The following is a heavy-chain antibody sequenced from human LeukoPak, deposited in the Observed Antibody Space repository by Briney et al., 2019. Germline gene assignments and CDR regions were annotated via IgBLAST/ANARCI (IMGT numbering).Heavy chain of an antibody. J-gene: IGHJ3*02. D-gene: IGHD3-22*01. Sequence: PSETLSLTCSVSGDSTTNYYCSWFRQSPGKGLEWLAYVYKNGHFDYNPSLRSRLFVSVDRSKTQFSLRLSSVTAADTAVYYCARDRDSSGYLGAFDIWGQGTMVTVSS. CDR1: GDSTTNYY. CDR3: ARDRDSSGYLGAFDI. V-gene: IGHV4-4*08. CDR2: VYKNGHF.